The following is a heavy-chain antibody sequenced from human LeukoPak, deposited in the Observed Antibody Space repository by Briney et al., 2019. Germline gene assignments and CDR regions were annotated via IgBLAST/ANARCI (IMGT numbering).Heavy chain of an antibody. Sequence: ASVKVSCKASGYTFTGYYVHWVRQAPGQGLEWIGWINPNSGGANSAQKFQGRVTMTRDKSISTAYMELGRLRSDDTAVYYCARVHLDWDPFDYWGQGTLVTVSS. CDR1: GYTFTGYY. CDR2: INPNSGGA. V-gene: IGHV1-2*02. J-gene: IGHJ4*02. D-gene: IGHD3-9*01. CDR3: ARVHLDWDPFDY.